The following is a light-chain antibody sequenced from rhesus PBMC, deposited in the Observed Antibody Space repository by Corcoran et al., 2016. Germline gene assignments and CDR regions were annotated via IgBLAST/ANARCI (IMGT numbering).Light chain of an antibody. J-gene: IGLJ1*01. CDR3: CSYRSGPTYV. V-gene: IGLV2S9*01. CDR1: SSDIGGYND. Sequence: QSALTQPPSVSKSLGQSVTISCTGTSSDIGGYNDVSWYLQYPDRAPRLLIFDVNKRPSGVSDRFSGSKSANTASLTIAGLQAEDEADYYCCSYRSGPTYVFGTGTRVTVL. CDR2: DVN.